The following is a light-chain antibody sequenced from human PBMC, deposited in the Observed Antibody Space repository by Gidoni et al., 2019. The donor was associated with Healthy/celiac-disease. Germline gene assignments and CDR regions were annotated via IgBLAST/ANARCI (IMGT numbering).Light chain of an antibody. CDR3: QSYDSSLSGSV. CDR2: GNS. J-gene: IGLJ2*01. V-gene: IGLV1-40*01. CDR1: SSNIGAGYA. Sequence: QSVLTQPPSVSGAPVQRVTISCTGSSSNIGAGYAVHWYQQLPGTAPKLLIYGNSNRPSGVPDRVSGSKSGTSASLAITGLQAEDEADYYCQSYDSSLSGSVFGGGTKLTVL.